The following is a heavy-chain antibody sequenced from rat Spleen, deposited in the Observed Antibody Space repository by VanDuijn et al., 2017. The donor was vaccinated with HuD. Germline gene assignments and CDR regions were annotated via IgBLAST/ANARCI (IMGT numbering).Heavy chain of an antibody. CDR2: ISYDGSST. J-gene: IGHJ2*01. D-gene: IGHD3-8*01. Sequence: EVQLVESDGGLVQPGRSLKLSCAASGFTFNDCYMAWVRQAPTKGLEWVATISYDGSSTYYRDSVKGRFTISRDNAKSTLYLQMDSLQPEDTGTYYCARLRTSPFYFDYWGQGVMVTVSS. CDR3: ARLRTSPFYFDY. V-gene: IGHV5-29*01. CDR1: GFTFNDCY.